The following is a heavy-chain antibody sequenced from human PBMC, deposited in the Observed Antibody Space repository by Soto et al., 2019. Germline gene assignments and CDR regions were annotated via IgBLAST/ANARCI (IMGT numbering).Heavy chain of an antibody. Sequence: PSETLSLTCTVSGCSISSYYWSWIRQPPGKGLEWIGYIYYSGSTNYNPSLKSRVTTSVDTSKNQFSLKLSSVTAADTAVYYCARHSGGSGPQYFDYRGQGTLVTVSS. CDR2: IYYSGST. V-gene: IGHV4-59*08. CDR1: GCSISSYY. D-gene: IGHD3-3*01. J-gene: IGHJ4*02. CDR3: ARHSGGSGPQYFDY.